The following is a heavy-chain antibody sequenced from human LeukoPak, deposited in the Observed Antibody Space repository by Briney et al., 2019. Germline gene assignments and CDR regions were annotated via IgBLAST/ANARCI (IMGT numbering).Heavy chain of an antibody. V-gene: IGHV3-30*02. Sequence: GGSLRLSCAASGFTFSNYGMHWVRQAPGKGLEGVAFIRYDASNKYYADSVKGRFTISRDNSKNTLYLQMNSLRAEDTAVYYCARDRRWSGGDYWGQGTLVTVSS. J-gene: IGHJ4*02. CDR1: GFTFSNYG. CDR2: IRYDASNK. CDR3: ARDRRWSGGDY. D-gene: IGHD3-10*01.